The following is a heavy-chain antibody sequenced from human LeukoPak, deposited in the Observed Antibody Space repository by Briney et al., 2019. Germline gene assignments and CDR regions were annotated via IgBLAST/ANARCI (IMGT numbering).Heavy chain of an antibody. J-gene: IGHJ4*02. CDR3: ARHRGSGWLWGIHYFDY. CDR1: GFTVSSNY. Sequence: GGSLRLSCAASGFTVSSNYMSWVRQAPGKGLEWVSVIYSGGSTYYADSVKGRFTISRDNSKNTLYLQMNSLRAEDTAVYYCARHRGSGWLWGIHYFDYWGQGTLVTVSS. D-gene: IGHD6-19*01. V-gene: IGHV3-66*04. CDR2: IYSGGST.